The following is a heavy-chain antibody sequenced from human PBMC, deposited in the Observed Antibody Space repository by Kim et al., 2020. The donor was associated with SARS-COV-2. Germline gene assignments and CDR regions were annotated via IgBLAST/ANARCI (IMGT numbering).Heavy chain of an antibody. CDR2: IYTSGNI. J-gene: IGHJ2*01. CDR1: GGSISSGSYH. V-gene: IGHV4-61*02. D-gene: IGHD3-10*01. Sequence: SETLSLTCTVSGGSISSGSYHWNWIRQTAGKGLEWIGRIYTSGNINYTPSLKSRVTVSVDMSKNQFFLKLSSVTAADTGVYYCARGVRGFWYFDLWGRGSQVTVSS. CDR3: ARGVRGFWYFDL.